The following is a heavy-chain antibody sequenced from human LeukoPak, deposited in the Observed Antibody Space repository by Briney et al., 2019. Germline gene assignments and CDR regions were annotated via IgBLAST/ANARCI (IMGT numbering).Heavy chain of an antibody. CDR3: ARGQIVATIHGYYYYGMDV. CDR2: ISAYNGNT. D-gene: IGHD5-12*01. CDR1: GYTFTSYG. Sequence: ASVKVSCKASGYTFTSYGISWVRQAPGQGLEWMGWISAYNGNTNYAQKLQGRVTMTTDTSTSTAYMELSSLRSEDTAVYYCARGQIVATIHGYYYYGMDVWGQGTTVTVSS. V-gene: IGHV1-18*01. J-gene: IGHJ6*02.